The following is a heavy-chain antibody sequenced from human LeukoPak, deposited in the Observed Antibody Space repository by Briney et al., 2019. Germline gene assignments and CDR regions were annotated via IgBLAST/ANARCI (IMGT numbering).Heavy chain of an antibody. J-gene: IGHJ6*02. D-gene: IGHD2-15*01. CDR3: ASYCSGGSCHRDYYYYGMDV. V-gene: IGHV3-33*01. CDR1: GFTFSSYG. CDR2: IWYDGSNK. Sequence: GGSLRLSCAASGFTFSSYGMHWVRQAPGKGLEWVAVIWYDGSNKYYADSVKGRFTISRDNPKNTLYLQMNSLRAEDTAVYYCASYCSGGSCHRDYYYYGMDVWGQGTTVTVSS.